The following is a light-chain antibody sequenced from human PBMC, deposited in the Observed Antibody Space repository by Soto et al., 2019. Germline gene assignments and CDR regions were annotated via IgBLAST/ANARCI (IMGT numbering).Light chain of an antibody. CDR1: QTISSW. J-gene: IGKJ1*01. Sequence: DIQMTQSPSTLSGSVGDRVTITCRASQTISSWLAWYQQKPGKAPKLLIYKASTLKSGVPSRFSGSGSGTEFTLTISSLQADDVATYYCQHYNSYSEALGQGTKVDI. CDR2: KAS. CDR3: QHYNSYSEA. V-gene: IGKV1-5*03.